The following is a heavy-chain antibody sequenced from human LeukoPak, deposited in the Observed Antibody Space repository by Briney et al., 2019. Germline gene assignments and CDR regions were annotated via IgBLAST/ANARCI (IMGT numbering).Heavy chain of an antibody. CDR3: IIVVVPAAGDHAFDI. J-gene: IGHJ3*02. D-gene: IGHD2-2*01. CDR2: ISYDGSNK. V-gene: IGHV3-30-3*01. CDR1: GFTFSSYA. Sequence: GGSLRLSCAASGFTFSSYAMHWVRQAPGKGLEWVAVISYDGSNKYYADSVKGRFTISRDNSKNTLYLQMNSLRAEDTAVYYYIIVVVPAAGDHAFDIWGQGTMVTVSS.